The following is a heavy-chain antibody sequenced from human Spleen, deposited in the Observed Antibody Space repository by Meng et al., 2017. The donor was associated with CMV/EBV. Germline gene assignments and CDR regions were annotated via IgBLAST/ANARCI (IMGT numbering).Heavy chain of an antibody. CDR3: ARDSSSGDV. D-gene: IGHD3-22*01. Sequence: GGSLRLSCTASGFYFSSYAMHWVRQAPGKGLEWVAGISYDGSNTYYADTVKGRFTISRDNSKNTLYLQMNSLRTEDTAVYYCARDSSSGDVWGQGTTVTVSS. J-gene: IGHJ6*02. CDR2: ISYDGSNT. V-gene: IGHV3-30-3*01. CDR1: GFYFSSYA.